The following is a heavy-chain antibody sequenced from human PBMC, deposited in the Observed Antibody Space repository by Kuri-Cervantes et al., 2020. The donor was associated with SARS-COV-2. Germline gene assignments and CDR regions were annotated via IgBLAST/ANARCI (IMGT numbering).Heavy chain of an antibody. CDR2: ISTYNGNT. Sequence: ASVKVSCKTSGYTFTTYGISWVRQAPGRGLEWMGWISTYNGNTNYAQIFQDRVTMTTDTSTTTAYMELRSLRSEDTAIYYCYCAPKEGFDSWGQGTLVTVSS. CDR3: YCAPKEGFDS. CDR1: GYTFTTYG. V-gene: IGHV1-18*01. D-gene: IGHD2-21*01. J-gene: IGHJ4*02.